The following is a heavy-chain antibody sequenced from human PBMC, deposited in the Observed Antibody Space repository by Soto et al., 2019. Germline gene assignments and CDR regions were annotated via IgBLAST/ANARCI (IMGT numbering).Heavy chain of an antibody. Sequence: SETLSLTCTVSGGSISGHSWIWIRQPAGKGLEWIGHIYPSGSTSYNPSLRSRVTMSLDTSSNQIFLNLTSVTAADTAVFYCVRGRSYSVYDFWGPGTVGTVSS. J-gene: IGHJ4*02. CDR2: IYPSGST. V-gene: IGHV4-4*07. D-gene: IGHD5-12*01. CDR3: VRGRSYSVYDF. CDR1: GGSISGHS.